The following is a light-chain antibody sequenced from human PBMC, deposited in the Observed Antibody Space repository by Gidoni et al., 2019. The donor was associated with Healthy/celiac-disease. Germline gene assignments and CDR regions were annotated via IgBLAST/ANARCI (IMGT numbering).Light chain of an antibody. Sequence: EIVMTQSPATLSVSPAGRATLSCRPSQSVSSNLAWYQQKPGQAPRLLIYGASTRATGIPARFSGSGSGTEFTLTISSLQSEDFAVYYCQQYNNWPRTFGQGTKVEIK. CDR1: QSVSSN. CDR2: GAS. CDR3: QQYNNWPRT. J-gene: IGKJ1*01. V-gene: IGKV3-15*01.